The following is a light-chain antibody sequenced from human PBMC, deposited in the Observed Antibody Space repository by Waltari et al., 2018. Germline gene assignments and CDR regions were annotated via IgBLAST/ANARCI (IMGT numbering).Light chain of an antibody. CDR3: AAWDASHVV. CDR1: RSNIGTNY. V-gene: IGLV1-47*01. J-gene: IGLJ2*01. CDR2: RHK. Sequence: QSVLTQPPSPSGTPAPRVTISCSGRRSNIGTNYLNWYQQFPGTAPKLRIYRHKQRPSGVPDRFSGSKSGTSASLAISGLRSEDEAEYYCAAWDASHVVFGGGTKLTVL.